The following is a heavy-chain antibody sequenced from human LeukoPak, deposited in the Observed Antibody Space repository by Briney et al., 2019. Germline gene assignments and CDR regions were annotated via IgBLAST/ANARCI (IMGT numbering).Heavy chain of an antibody. V-gene: IGHV3-21*01. CDR1: GFTFSSYS. Sequence: GGSLRLSCAASGFTFSSYSMNWDRQAPGKGLEWVSSISSSSSYIYYADSVKGRFTISRDNAKNSLYLPMNSLRAEDTAVYYCARDQEDGYNFFDYWGQGTLVTVFS. CDR2: ISSSSSYI. J-gene: IGHJ4*02. CDR3: ARDQEDGYNFFDY. D-gene: IGHD5-24*01.